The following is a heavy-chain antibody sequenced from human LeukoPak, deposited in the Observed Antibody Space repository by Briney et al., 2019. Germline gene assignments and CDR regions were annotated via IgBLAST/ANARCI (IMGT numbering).Heavy chain of an antibody. Sequence: SETLSLTCTVSGGSISSYYWGWIRQPPGKGLEWIGYIYYSGSTNYNPSLKSRVTVSVDTSKNQFSLKLSSVTAADTAVYYCARLYSGSYYGAFDIWGQGTMVTVSS. CDR1: GGSISSYY. CDR3: ARLYSGSYYGAFDI. D-gene: IGHD1-26*01. V-gene: IGHV4-59*01. J-gene: IGHJ3*02. CDR2: IYYSGST.